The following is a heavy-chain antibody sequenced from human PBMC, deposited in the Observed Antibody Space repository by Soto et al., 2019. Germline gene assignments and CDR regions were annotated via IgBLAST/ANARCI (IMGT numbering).Heavy chain of an antibody. Sequence: PSETLSLTCAVYGGSFSGYYWSWIRQPPGKGLEWTGEINHSGSTNYNPSLKSRVTISVDTSKNQFSLKLSSVTAADTAVYYCARVHNWNYQSGYYYYGMDVWGQGTTVTVSS. D-gene: IGHD1-7*01. CDR3: ARVHNWNYQSGYYYYGMDV. CDR1: GGSFSGYY. V-gene: IGHV4-34*01. CDR2: INHSGST. J-gene: IGHJ6*02.